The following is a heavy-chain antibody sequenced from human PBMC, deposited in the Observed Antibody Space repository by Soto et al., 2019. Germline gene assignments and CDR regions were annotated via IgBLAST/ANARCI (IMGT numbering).Heavy chain of an antibody. CDR3: ARGLYNWNYFDY. CDR2: IYYSGST. J-gene: IGHJ4*02. D-gene: IGHD1-20*01. CDR1: GGSMSRDW. Sequence: PSETLSLTCTGSGGSMSRDWWSGIRQPPGKGLEWIGYIYYSGSTNYNPSLKSRVTISVDTSKNQFSLKLSSVTAADTAVYYCARGLYNWNYFDYWGQGTLVTVS. V-gene: IGHV4-59*12.